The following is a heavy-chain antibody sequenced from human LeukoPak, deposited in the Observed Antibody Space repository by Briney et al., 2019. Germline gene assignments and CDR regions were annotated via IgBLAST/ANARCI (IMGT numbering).Heavy chain of an antibody. J-gene: IGHJ4*02. V-gene: IGHV3-11*04. CDR3: ARRIVATIAQYYFDY. CDR2: ISSNGSTI. Sequence: GGSLRLSCAASGFTFSDYYMSWIRQAPGKGLEWVSYISSNGSTIYYADSVKGRFTISRDNAKNTLYLQMNSLRAEDTAVYYDARRIVATIAQYYFDYWGQGTPVTVSS. D-gene: IGHD5-12*01. CDR1: GFTFSDYY.